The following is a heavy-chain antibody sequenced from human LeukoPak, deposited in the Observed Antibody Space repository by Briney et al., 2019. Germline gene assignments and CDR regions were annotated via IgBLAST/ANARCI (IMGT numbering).Heavy chain of an antibody. V-gene: IGHV3-30*12. J-gene: IGHJ1*01. CDR2: ISYDGSIK. D-gene: IGHD3-9*01. CDR1: GFTFSAYG. CDR3: ARDIGYYDILTGYQPRGNAEYFQH. Sequence: GGSLSLSCAASGFTFSAYGMHWVRQAPGKGLEWVALISYDGSIKYYADSVKGRFTISRDNAKNSLYLQMNSLRAEDTAVYYCARDIGYYDILTGYQPRGNAEYFQHWGQGTLVTVSS.